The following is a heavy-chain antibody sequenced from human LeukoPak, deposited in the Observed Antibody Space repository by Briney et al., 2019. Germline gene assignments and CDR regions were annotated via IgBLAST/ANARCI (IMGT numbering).Heavy chain of an antibody. CDR3: ARLVLARFYDSSGYFGY. CDR1: GYSISSGYY. J-gene: IGHJ4*02. D-gene: IGHD3-22*01. V-gene: IGHV4-38-2*01. Sequence: SETLSLTCAVSGYSISSGYYWGWIRQPPGKGLEWIGSIYHSGSTYYNPSLKSRVTISVDTSKNQFSLKLSSVTAADTAVYYCARLVLARFYDSSGYFGYWGQGTLVTVSS. CDR2: IYHSGST.